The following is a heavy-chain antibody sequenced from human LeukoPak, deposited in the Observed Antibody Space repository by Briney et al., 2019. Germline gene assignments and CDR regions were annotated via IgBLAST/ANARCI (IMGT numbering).Heavy chain of an antibody. J-gene: IGHJ4*02. Sequence: GRSLRLSCVASGFTFSNYTMHWVRQAPGKGLEWVAVVSYSGTIKSYADSVKSRLTISRDNSQNTLYLQMNSLRAEDTAVYYCVATSGSSTNWGRGTLVTVSS. D-gene: IGHD2-2*01. V-gene: IGHV3-30-3*01. CDR1: GFTFSNYT. CDR2: VSYSGTIK. CDR3: VATSGSSTN.